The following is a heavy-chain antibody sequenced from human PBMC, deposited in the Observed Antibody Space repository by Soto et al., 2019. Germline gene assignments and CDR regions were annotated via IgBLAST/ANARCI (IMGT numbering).Heavy chain of an antibody. V-gene: IGHV3-23*01. CDR2: ITGGGGGRT. CDR3: SQRWLHDDWYFDL. D-gene: IGHD5-12*01. CDR1: GFTFTNYA. J-gene: IGHJ2*01. Sequence: PGGSLRLSCAASGFTFTNYAMNWVRQAPGKGLEWVSTITGGGGGRTNYADSVKGRFTISRDNSKNTLYLQMNSLRAEDTAVYYCSQRWLHDDWYFDLWGRGTLVTVSS.